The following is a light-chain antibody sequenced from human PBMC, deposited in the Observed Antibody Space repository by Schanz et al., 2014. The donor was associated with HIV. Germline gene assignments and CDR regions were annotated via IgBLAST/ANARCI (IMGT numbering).Light chain of an antibody. Sequence: DIQLTQSPSFLSASVGDRVTITCRASQGISNFLAWYQQEPGKAPKLLIYAASTLQRGVPSRFSGSGSGTDFTLTNSSLQPDDFATYYCQQYNSCSSTFGQGTKLESK. V-gene: IGKV1-9*01. J-gene: IGKJ2*01. CDR1: QGISNF. CDR2: AAS. CDR3: QQYNSCSST.